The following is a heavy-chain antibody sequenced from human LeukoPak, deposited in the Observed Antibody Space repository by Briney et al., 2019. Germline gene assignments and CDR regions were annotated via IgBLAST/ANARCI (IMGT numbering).Heavy chain of an antibody. J-gene: IGHJ4*02. CDR2: ISSSSGYI. V-gene: IGHV3-21*01. CDR1: GFTLSSYN. CDR3: ARDFSGSYLGH. D-gene: IGHD1-26*01. Sequence: GGSLRLSCVASGFTLSSYNMNRVRQAPGKGLEWVSSISSSSGYIYYADSVKGRFTISRDNAKNSLYLQMNSLRAEDTAVYYCARDFSGSYLGHWGQGTLVTVSS.